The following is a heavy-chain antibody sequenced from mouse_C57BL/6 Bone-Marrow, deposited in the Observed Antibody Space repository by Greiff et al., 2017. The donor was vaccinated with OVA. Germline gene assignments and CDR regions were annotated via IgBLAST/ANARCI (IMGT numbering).Heavy chain of an antibody. CDR1: GFNIKNTY. V-gene: IGHV14-3*01. J-gene: IGHJ4*01. CDR2: IDPANGNT. D-gene: IGHD4-1*01. CDR3: ASLGLGYAMDY. Sequence: EVQVVESVAELVRPGASVKLSCTASGFNIKNTYMHWVKQRPEQGLEWIGRIDPANGNTKYAPKFQGKATITADTSSNTAYLQLSLLTSEYTSLSSCASLGLGYAMDYWGQGTSVTVSS.